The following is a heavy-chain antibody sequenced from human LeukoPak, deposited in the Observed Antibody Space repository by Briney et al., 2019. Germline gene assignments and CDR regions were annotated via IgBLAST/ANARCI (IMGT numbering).Heavy chain of an antibody. CDR1: GGSFSGYY. J-gene: IGHJ4*02. Sequence: SETLSLTCAVYGGSFSGYYWSWIRQPPGKGLEWLGEINHSGSTNYNPSLKSRVTISVDTSKNQFSLKLSSVTAADTAVYYCASAMPALEGSENDYGDYGDYWGQGTLVTVSS. D-gene: IGHD4-17*01. V-gene: IGHV4-34*01. CDR2: INHSGST. CDR3: ASAMPALEGSENDYGDYGDY.